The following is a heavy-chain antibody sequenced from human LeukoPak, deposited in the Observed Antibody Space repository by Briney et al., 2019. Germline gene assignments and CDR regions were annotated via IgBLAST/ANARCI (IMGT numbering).Heavy chain of an antibody. CDR2: ISSTSTTV. D-gene: IGHD2-2*02. CDR1: GFTFSSYS. CDR3: ARDRVTYTTSVDPLDY. V-gene: IGHV3-48*01. J-gene: IGHJ4*02. Sequence: PGGSLRLSCAASGFTFSSYSMNWVRQAPGKGLEWISYISSTSTTVLHADSVKGRFTISRDNAKNSLDLQMNSLRAEDTAVYYCARDRVTYTTSVDPLDYWGQGTLVTVSS.